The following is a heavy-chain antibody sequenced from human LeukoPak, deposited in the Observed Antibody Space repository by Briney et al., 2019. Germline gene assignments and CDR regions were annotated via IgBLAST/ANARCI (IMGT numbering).Heavy chain of an antibody. CDR3: ARHFGQSYYYYGMDV. CDR2: YPDDSNT. J-gene: IGHJ6*02. Sequence: YPDDSNTRYSPSFQGQVTISADKSISTAYLQWSSLKASDTAIYYCARHFGQSYYYYGMDVWGQGTTVTVSS. V-gene: IGHV5-51*01. D-gene: IGHD3-10*01.